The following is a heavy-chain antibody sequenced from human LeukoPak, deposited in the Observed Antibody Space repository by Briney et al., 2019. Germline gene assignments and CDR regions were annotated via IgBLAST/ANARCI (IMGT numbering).Heavy chain of an antibody. Sequence: GGSLRLSCAASGFTFSSYAMSWVRQAPGKGLEWVSAISSRGGSTYYADSVKGRFTISRDNSKNTLYLQMNSLRAEDTAVYYCAKVVRTRSSSVYYYYYMDVWGKGTTVTVSS. J-gene: IGHJ6*03. D-gene: IGHD6-6*01. CDR1: GFTFSSYA. CDR2: ISSRGGST. CDR3: AKVVRTRSSSVYYYYYMDV. V-gene: IGHV3-23*01.